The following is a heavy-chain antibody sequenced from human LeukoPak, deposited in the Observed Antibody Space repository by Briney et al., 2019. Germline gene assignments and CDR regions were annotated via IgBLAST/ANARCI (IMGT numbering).Heavy chain of an antibody. J-gene: IGHJ4*02. V-gene: IGHV3-21*06. CDR2: INNVGSHI. CDR1: GFTLSSSA. Sequence: PGGSLRLSCAASGFTLSSSAMNWVRQAPGKGLEWVSSINNVGSHIYYAGSVKGRFTVSRDNGKNSLYLQMNSLRAEDTAVYYCVRDDPVRRHDCWGQGTLVTVSS. CDR3: VRDDPVRRHDC. D-gene: IGHD2-8*01.